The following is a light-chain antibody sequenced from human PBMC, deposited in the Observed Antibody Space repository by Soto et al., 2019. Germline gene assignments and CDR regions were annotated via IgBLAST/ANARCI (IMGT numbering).Light chain of an antibody. J-gene: IGLJ2*01. Sequence: QSALTQPASVSGSPGQSITISCTGTSSDVGSYNLVSWYQQHPGKAPKLLIYEGSKRPSGVSNRLSGSKSGSTASLTVSGHQAEDEADYYCSSYAGDTTSDVVFGGGTKLTV. CDR3: SSYAGDTTSDVV. V-gene: IGLV2-23*01. CDR1: SSDVGSYNL. CDR2: EGS.